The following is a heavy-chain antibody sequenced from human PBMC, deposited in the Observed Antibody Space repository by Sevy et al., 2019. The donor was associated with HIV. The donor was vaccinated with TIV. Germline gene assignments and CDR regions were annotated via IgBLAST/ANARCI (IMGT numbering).Heavy chain of an antibody. CDR1: GFTFDDYT. D-gene: IGHD2-2*01. V-gene: IGHV3-43*01. Sequence: GGSLRLSCAASGFTFDDYTMLWVRQAPGKGLEWVSLISWDGGSTYYADSVKGRFTISRDNSKNSLYLQMNSLRTEDTALYYCAKDGAGVPARDYYYGMDVWGQGTTVTVSS. CDR3: AKDGAGVPARDYYYGMDV. CDR2: ISWDGGST. J-gene: IGHJ6*02.